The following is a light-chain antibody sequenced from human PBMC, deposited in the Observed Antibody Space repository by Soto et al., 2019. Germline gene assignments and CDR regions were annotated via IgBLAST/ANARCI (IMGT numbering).Light chain of an antibody. Sequence: EIVMTQFPVTLSVSPGERATLSCWASQSVSGTVAWYQQKSGQAPRLLIHSVFTRATGVPARFSGGGSGTLFTLTITSLQSDDFGVYYCQQYKDWPTTFGQGTKVEIK. CDR3: QQYKDWPTT. V-gene: IGKV3-15*01. CDR1: QSVSGT. CDR2: SVF. J-gene: IGKJ1*01.